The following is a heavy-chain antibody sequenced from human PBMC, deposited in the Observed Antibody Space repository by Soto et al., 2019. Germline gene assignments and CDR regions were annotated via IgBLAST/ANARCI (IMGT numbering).Heavy chain of an antibody. CDR3: AKNLPVGGLCYCCPPAN. V-gene: IGHV3-23*01. J-gene: IGHJ4*02. CDR2: ITEAGGGI. Sequence: GGSLRLSCVASGFSFGDSPMSWVRQAPGRGLEWVSAITEAGGGIYYAPSVKGRFAVSRDNSKNTLFLEMNRLGVDDTAIYYCAKNLPVGGLCYCCPPANWGKGALVTVSS. CDR1: GFSFGDSP. D-gene: IGHD2-21*01.